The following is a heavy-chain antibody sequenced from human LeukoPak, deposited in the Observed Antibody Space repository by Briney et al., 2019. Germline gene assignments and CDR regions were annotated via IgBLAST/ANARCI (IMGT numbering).Heavy chain of an antibody. D-gene: IGHD2/OR15-2a*01. CDR1: GDSISSGNYY. V-gene: IGHV4-61*02. Sequence: PSETLSLTCTVSGDSISSGNYYWTWIRQPAGKGLEWIGRICTSGSTNYNPSLKSRVTMSVDTSKNQFSLKLSSVTAADTAVYYCARDLLTIRHPYYYYYMDVWGKGTTVTISS. J-gene: IGHJ6*03. CDR2: ICTSGST. CDR3: ARDLLTIRHPYYYYYMDV.